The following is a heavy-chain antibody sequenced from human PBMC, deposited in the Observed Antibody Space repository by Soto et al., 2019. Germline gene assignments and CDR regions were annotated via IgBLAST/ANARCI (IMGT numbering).Heavy chain of an antibody. J-gene: IGHJ6*02. Sequence: EVQLVESGGGLVQPGGSLRLSCAASGLIFSDYHMDWVRQAPGKGLEWVGGIRRKANSYTTEYAASVKGRFTISRDDSKTSLYLQMNSLKSEDTAVYYCAMLGGWSGGSSGMDVWGQGTTVTVSS. D-gene: IGHD6-19*01. V-gene: IGHV3-72*01. CDR3: AMLGGWSGGSSGMDV. CDR2: IRRKANSYTT. CDR1: GLIFSDYH.